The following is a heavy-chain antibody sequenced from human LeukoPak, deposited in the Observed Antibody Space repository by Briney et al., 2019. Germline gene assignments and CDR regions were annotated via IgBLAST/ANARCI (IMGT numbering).Heavy chain of an antibody. V-gene: IGHV3-7*03. CDR2: IEQDGSEK. Sequence: GGSLRLSCAASRFTFSSYWMSWVRQAPGKGLEWVANIEQDGSEKYYVDSVKGRFTISRDNAKNSLYLQMNSLRAEDAAVYFCAKGSAAGRPYYFDYWGQGTLVTVSS. CDR1: RFTFSSYW. CDR3: AKGSAAGRPYYFDY. J-gene: IGHJ4*02. D-gene: IGHD6-25*01.